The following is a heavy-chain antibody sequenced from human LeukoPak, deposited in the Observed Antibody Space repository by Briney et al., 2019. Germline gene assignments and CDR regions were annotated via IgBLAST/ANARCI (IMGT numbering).Heavy chain of an antibody. V-gene: IGHV3-43*01. D-gene: IGHD1-26*01. CDR2: ISWDGGST. J-gene: IGHJ4*02. CDR1: GFTFDDYT. CDR3: AAGGRNSASLFDY. Sequence: PGGSLRLSCAASGFTFDDYTMHWVRQAPGKGLEWVSLISWDGGSTYYADSVKGRFTISRDDRKNSLYLQMKSLRTEDTALYYCAAGGRNSASLFDYWGQGTLVTVSS.